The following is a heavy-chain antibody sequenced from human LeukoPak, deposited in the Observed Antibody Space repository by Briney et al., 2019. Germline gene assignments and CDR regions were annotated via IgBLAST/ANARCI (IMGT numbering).Heavy chain of an antibody. CDR1: EFTFSSHV. CDR2: ITPGGGT. J-gene: IGHJ6*02. Sequence: GGSLRLSCAASEFTFSSHVMAWVRQAPGKGLEWVSTITPGGGTYYADSVKGRFTISRDNAKNSLYLQMNSLRAEDTAVYYCARRRAATNYYYGMDVWGQGTTVTVSS. V-gene: IGHV3-69-1*01. CDR3: ARRRAATNYYYGMDV. D-gene: IGHD2-15*01.